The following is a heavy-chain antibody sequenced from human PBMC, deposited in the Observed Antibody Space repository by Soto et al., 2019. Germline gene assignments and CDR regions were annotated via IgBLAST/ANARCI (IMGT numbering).Heavy chain of an antibody. CDR3: AKDSQSVSVSAARVYGMDV. D-gene: IGHD6-25*01. CDR1: GFTFSSYA. CDR2: LSDSGGHT. V-gene: IGHV3-23*01. Sequence: PGGSLRLSFAGSGFTFSSYAMTWVRQAPGKGLEWVSTLSDSGGHTYYADSVKGRFTISRDNPKNTLYLQMNSLRAEDTAVYYCAKDSQSVSVSAARVYGMDVGGQGTTVTVSS. J-gene: IGHJ6*02.